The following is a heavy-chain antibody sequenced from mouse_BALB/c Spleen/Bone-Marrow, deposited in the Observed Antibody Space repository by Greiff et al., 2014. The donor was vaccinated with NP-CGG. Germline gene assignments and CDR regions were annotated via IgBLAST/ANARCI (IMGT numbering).Heavy chain of an antibody. J-gene: IGHJ4*01. Sequence: VHVKQSGPELVKPGASVKMSCEASGYTFTGYVMHWVKQKPGQGLEWIGYINPYNDGTKYNEKFKGKATLTSDKSSSTAYMELSSLTSEDSAVYYCARGSWDRYAMDYWGQGTSVTVSS. D-gene: IGHD1-1*01. CDR2: INPYNDGT. CDR1: GYTFTGYV. CDR3: ARGSWDRYAMDY. V-gene: IGHV1-14*01.